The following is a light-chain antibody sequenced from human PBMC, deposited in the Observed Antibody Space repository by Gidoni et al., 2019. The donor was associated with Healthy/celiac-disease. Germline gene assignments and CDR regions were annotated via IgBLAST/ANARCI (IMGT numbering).Light chain of an antibody. CDR2: DNN. CDR3: GTWDSSLSAVV. Sequence: QSVLPPPPSVSAAPGHKVTISCSGSSSNIGNNYVSWYQQLPGTAPKLLIYDNNKRPSGIPDRFSGSKSGTSATLGITGLQTGDEADYYCGTWDSSLSAVVFGGGTKLTVL. CDR1: SSNIGNNY. J-gene: IGLJ2*01. V-gene: IGLV1-51*01.